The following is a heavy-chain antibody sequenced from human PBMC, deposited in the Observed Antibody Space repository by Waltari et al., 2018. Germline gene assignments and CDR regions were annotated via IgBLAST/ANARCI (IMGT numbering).Heavy chain of an antibody. D-gene: IGHD1-1*01. V-gene: IGHV4-4*02. J-gene: IGHJ4*02. CDR1: GDSTSTSDY. Sequence: QLQLQESGPGLVKPSGTLSLICAVSGDSTSTSDYWSWVRHPPGKGLEWIGQVRGDGKTNYNPSFASRVTMSLDTSTYHFALKLTSATAADTALYYCARDRGRGLYLDTWGQGTLVTVSP. CDR2: VRGDGKT. CDR3: ARDRGRGLYLDT.